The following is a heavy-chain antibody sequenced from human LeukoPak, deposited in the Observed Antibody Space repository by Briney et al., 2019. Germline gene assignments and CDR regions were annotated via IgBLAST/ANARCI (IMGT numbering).Heavy chain of an antibody. CDR1: GFTVSSNY. Sequence: KAGGSLRLSCAASGFTVSSNYMSWVRQAPGKGLEWVSYISSSGSTIYYADSVKGRFTISRDNAKNSLYLQMNSLRAEDTAVYYCARGGISRFYDILTGYTASHDDWFDPWGQGTLVTVSS. D-gene: IGHD3-9*01. CDR3: ARGGISRFYDILTGYTASHDDWFDP. J-gene: IGHJ5*02. V-gene: IGHV3-11*04. CDR2: ISSSGSTI.